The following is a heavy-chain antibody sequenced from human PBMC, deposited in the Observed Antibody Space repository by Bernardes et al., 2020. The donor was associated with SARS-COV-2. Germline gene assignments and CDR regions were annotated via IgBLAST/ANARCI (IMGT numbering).Heavy chain of an antibody. Sequence: GGSLRLSCAASGLTLNTYAVTWVRKAPGKGLEWVSGISGSGKSTSYADSVKGRFTISRDDSKNTVYLQMNGVTAEDTATYYCARGLTGSYFAPPDHWGQGAPVAVSS. CDR1: GLTLNTYA. J-gene: IGHJ5*02. CDR3: ARGLTGSYFAPPDH. CDR2: ISGSGKST. D-gene: IGHD1-26*01. V-gene: IGHV3-23*01.